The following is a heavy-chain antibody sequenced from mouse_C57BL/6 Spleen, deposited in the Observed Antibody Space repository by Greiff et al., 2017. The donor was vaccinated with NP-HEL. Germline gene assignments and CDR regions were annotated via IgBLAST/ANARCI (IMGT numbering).Heavy chain of an antibody. CDR2: IDPEDGET. J-gene: IGHJ3*01. D-gene: IGHD2-4*01. CDR3: ARIYYDYDGRFAY. Sequence: VQLQQSGAELVKPGASVKLSCTASGFNITDYSMHWVKQRTAPGLEWIGRIDPEDGETKYAPKFQGKATITADTSSNTAYLQLSSLTSEDTAVYYCARIYYDYDGRFAYWGQGTLVTVSA. CDR1: GFNITDYS. V-gene: IGHV14-2*01.